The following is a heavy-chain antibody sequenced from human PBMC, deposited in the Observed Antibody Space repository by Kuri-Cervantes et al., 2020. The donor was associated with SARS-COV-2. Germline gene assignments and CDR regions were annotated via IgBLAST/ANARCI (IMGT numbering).Heavy chain of an antibody. Sequence: GSLRLSCAVSGCSISSGYYWGRIRQPPGKGLEWIGSIYHSGSTYYNPSLKSRVTISVDTSKNQFSLKLSSVTAADTAVYYCARADPVTHLFDYWGQGTLVTVSS. CDR1: GCSISSGYY. CDR3: ARADPVTHLFDY. V-gene: IGHV4-38-2*01. D-gene: IGHD4-17*01. CDR2: IYHSGST. J-gene: IGHJ4*02.